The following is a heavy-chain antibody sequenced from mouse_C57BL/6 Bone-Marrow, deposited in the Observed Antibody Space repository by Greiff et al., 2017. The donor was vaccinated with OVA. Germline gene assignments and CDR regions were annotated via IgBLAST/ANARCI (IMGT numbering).Heavy chain of an antibody. CDR2: INPYNGGT. CDR1: GYTFTDYY. Sequence: EVQLQQSGPVLVKPGASVKMSCTASGYTFTDYYMNWVKQSHGKSLEWIGVINPYNGGTSYNQKFKGKATLTVDKASSTAYMELNSLTSEDSAVYYCAITGPWFAYWGQGTLVTVSA. V-gene: IGHV1-19*01. CDR3: AITGPWFAY. J-gene: IGHJ3*01. D-gene: IGHD4-1*01.